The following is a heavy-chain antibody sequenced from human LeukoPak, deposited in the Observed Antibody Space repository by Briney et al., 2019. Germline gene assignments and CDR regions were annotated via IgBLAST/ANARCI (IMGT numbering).Heavy chain of an antibody. J-gene: IGHJ4*02. CDR1: GGTFSSYT. V-gene: IGHV1-69*02. CDR3: ATRSKYGDYAGGFDY. CDR2: IIPILGIA. Sequence: ASVKVSCKASGGTFSSYTISWVRQAPGQGLEWMGRIIPILGIANYAQKFQGRVTITADKSTSTAYMELSSLRSEDTAVYYCATRSKYGDYAGGFDYWGQGTLVTVSS. D-gene: IGHD4-17*01.